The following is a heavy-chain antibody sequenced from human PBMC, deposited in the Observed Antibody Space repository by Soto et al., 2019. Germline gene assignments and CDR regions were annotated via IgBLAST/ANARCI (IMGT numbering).Heavy chain of an antibody. D-gene: IGHD3-10*01. Sequence: QVQLVQSGAEVKKPGSSVKVSCKASGGTFSSYAISWVRQAPVQGLEWMGGSIPIFGTANYAQKVQGRVTIPEDESTSTACMEQSSLRSEDTAVYYCARWVGSPSQNAFDIWGQGTMVTVSS. CDR3: ARWVGSPSQNAFDI. CDR2: SIPIFGTA. CDR1: GGTFSSYA. J-gene: IGHJ3*02. V-gene: IGHV1-69*01.